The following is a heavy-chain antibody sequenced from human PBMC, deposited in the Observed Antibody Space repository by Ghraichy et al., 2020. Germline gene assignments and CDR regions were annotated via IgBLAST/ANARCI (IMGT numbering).Heavy chain of an antibody. V-gene: IGHV4-39*01. D-gene: IGHD3-3*01. CDR1: GGSISSSSYY. J-gene: IGHJ4*02. Sequence: SETLSLTCTVSGGSISSSSYYWGWIRQPPGKGLEWIGSIYYSGRTYYNPSLKSRVTISVDTSKNQFSLKLSSVTAAVTSVYYCARLVFDVWSGKEDYFDYWGQLTLVTVSS. CDR2: IYYSGRT. CDR3: ARLVFDVWSGKEDYFDY.